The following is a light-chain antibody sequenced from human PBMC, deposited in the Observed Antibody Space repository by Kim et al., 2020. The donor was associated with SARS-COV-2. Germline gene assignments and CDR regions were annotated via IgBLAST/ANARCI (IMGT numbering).Light chain of an antibody. Sequence: DIQMTQSPSAMSASVGDKVNITCRASQGFSNFLAWFQQRPGKVPKRLISAASSLQGGVPSRFSGSGSGTEFTLTISSLQPEDSATYYCLQHMSYPLSFGGGTKVEIK. CDR3: LQHMSYPLS. CDR2: AAS. V-gene: IGKV1-17*03. CDR1: QGFSNF. J-gene: IGKJ4*01.